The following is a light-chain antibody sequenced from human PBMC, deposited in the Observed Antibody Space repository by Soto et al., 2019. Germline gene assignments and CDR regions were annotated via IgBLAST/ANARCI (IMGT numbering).Light chain of an antibody. CDR1: QSISSNY. Sequence: EIVLTQSPGTLSLSAGESATLSCRASQSISSNYVAWYQQKPGQAPRLLIYDASTRATGIPNRYSGSGSGTEFTLTIRRLEPEDFAVFYCKQYGDSPTCGQGTKVDI. V-gene: IGKV3-20*01. CDR3: KQYGDSPT. CDR2: DAS. J-gene: IGKJ1*01.